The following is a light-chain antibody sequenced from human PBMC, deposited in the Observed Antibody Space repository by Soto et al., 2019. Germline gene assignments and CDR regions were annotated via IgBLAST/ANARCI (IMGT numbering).Light chain of an antibody. V-gene: IGLV2-14*01. CDR3: TSYTSSTTWV. Sequence: QSVLTQPASVSGSPGQSITISCTGTSSDVGRYNYVSWYQQHPGKAPKLMIYEVSNRPSGVSNRSSASKSGNTASLTISGLPAEDEADYYCTSYTSSTTWVFGGGTKVTVL. J-gene: IGLJ3*02. CDR1: SSDVGRYNY. CDR2: EVS.